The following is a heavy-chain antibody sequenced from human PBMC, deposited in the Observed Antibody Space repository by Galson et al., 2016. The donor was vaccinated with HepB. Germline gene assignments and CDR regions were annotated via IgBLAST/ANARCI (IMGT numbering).Heavy chain of an antibody. CDR1: GGTFTSYA. Sequence: SVKVSCKASGGTFTSYAFSWVRQAPGQGLECMGGIIPVFGTTFFAQKFQGRVTITADESTSTVYLELSSLTSDDTAVYYCARDRGYSYGLNWFDPWGQGTLVTVS. CDR3: ARDRGYSYGLNWFDP. J-gene: IGHJ5*02. V-gene: IGHV1-69*13. D-gene: IGHD5-18*01. CDR2: IIPVFGTT.